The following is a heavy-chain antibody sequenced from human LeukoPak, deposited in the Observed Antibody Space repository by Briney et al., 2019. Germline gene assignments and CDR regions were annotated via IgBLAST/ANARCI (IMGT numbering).Heavy chain of an antibody. CDR2: ISADGNKK. J-gene: IGHJ2*01. CDR3: VVVLVPAAVWQFDV. D-gene: IGHD2-2*01. Sequence: GGSLRLSCAASGFTFSSYAMSCVGQAPGRGREGWAAISADGNKKAYTDSVRGRFIVSKHNSENTLSLQMDCLRAEDTAVYYCVVVLVPAAVWQFDVWGRGTLVTVSS. V-gene: IGHV3-33*08. CDR1: GFTFSSYA.